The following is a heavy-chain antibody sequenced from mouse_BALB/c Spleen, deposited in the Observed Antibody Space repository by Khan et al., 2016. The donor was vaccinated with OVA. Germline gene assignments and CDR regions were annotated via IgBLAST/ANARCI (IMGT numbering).Heavy chain of an antibody. Sequence: EVQLQESGPGLVKPSQSLSLTCTVTGYSITSDYAWNWIRQFPGNKLEWMGYISYRGSTSYNPSLKSRISITRDTSKNQFFLQLNSVTTEDTATYYRARVSQLGQGDYFYYWGQGTTLTVSS. CDR2: ISYRGST. CDR1: GYSITSDYA. CDR3: ARVSQLGQGDYFYY. V-gene: IGHV3-2*02. J-gene: IGHJ2*01. D-gene: IGHD4-1*02.